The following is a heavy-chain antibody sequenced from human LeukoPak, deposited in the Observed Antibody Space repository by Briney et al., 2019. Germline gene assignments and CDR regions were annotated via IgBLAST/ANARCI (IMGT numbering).Heavy chain of an antibody. D-gene: IGHD5-24*01. J-gene: IGHJ4*02. Sequence: AGGSLRLSCAASGFTFSSYAMTWVRQAPGKGLESVSVIYIGGVTYYADSVKGRFTISRDNSKNTLYLQMNSLRAEDTAVYYCARGGDAYNLDYWGQGTLVTVSS. CDR1: GFTFSSYA. CDR3: ARGGDAYNLDY. CDR2: IYIGGVT. V-gene: IGHV3-53*01.